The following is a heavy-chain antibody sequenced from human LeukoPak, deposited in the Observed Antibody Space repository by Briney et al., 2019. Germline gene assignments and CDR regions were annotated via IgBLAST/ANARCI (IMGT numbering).Heavy chain of an antibody. Sequence: ASVKVSCKASGYTFTGYYMHWVRQAPGQGLEWMGWINPNSGGTNYAQKFQGWVTMTRDTSISTAYMELSRLRSDDTAVYYRARARGAYGDYFYSFDYWGQGTLVTVSS. CDR1: GYTFTGYY. CDR3: ARARGAYGDYFYSFDY. J-gene: IGHJ4*02. D-gene: IGHD4-17*01. V-gene: IGHV1-2*04. CDR2: INPNSGGT.